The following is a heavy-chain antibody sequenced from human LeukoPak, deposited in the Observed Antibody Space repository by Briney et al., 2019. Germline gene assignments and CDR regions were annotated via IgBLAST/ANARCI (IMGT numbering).Heavy chain of an antibody. Sequence: SETLSLTCTVSGGSISTYYWSWIRQPAGKGLEWIGRIYTSGSTNYNPSLKSRVTMSVDTSKNQFSLKLSSVTAADTAVYYCAGGRSLTVSNWYDPWGQGTLVTVSS. J-gene: IGHJ5*02. D-gene: IGHD3-9*01. CDR3: AGGRSLTVSNWYDP. V-gene: IGHV4-4*07. CDR2: IYTSGST. CDR1: GGSISTYY.